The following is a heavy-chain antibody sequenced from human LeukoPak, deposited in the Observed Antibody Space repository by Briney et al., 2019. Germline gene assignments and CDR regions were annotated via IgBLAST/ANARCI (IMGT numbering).Heavy chain of an antibody. CDR1: GFTFSSYA. CDR3: ARDLNGLGAFDI. CDR2: ISYDGSNK. Sequence: GGSLRLSCAASGFTFSSYAMPWVRQAPGKGLEWVAVISYDGSNKYYADSVKGRFTISRDNSKNTLYLQMNSLRAEDTAVYYCARDLNGLGAFDIWGQGTMVTVSS. D-gene: IGHD3/OR15-3a*01. J-gene: IGHJ3*02. V-gene: IGHV3-30-3*01.